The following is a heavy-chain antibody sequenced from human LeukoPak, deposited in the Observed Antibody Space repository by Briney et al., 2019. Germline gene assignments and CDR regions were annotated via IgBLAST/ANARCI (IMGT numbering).Heavy chain of an antibody. D-gene: IGHD3-10*01. Sequence: GGSLRLSCAASGSTFSSYSMNWVRQAPGKGLEWVSSISSSSSYIYYADSVKGRFTISRDNAKNSLYLQMNSLRAEDTAVYYCARTTGGSGSYFFDYWGQGTLVTVSS. J-gene: IGHJ4*02. CDR1: GSTFSSYS. CDR3: ARTTGGSGSYFFDY. CDR2: ISSSSSYI. V-gene: IGHV3-21*01.